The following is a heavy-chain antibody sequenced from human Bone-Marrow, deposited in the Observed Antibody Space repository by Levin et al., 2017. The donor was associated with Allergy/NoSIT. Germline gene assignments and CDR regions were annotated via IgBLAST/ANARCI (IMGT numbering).Heavy chain of an antibody. CDR1: GGSISGSY. D-gene: IGHD6-19*01. CDR2: IYYSGNT. V-gene: IGHV4-59*01. J-gene: IGHJ4*02. Sequence: PLETLSLTCTVSGGSISGSYWSWIRQPPEKGLEWIGYIYYSGNTNYNPSLKSRVTMSVDTSKNQFSLKLSSVTAADTAVYYCAKYTTGWYGTNFDYWGQGTLVTVSS. CDR3: AKYTTGWYGTNFDY.